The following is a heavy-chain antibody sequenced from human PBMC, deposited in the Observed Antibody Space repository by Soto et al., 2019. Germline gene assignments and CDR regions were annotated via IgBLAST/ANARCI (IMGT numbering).Heavy chain of an antibody. J-gene: IGHJ4*02. CDR2: ITPYSGDT. V-gene: IGHV1-2*02. CDR3: LVAGLPFEY. Sequence: GASVKVSCKTSGYTFSGYYMHWVRQAPGQGLEWMGLITPYSGDTTYAQKFQGRVTLTRDPSISTAFLQLSGLRFDDKAVYYCLVAGLPFEYCGQGPLVTVYS. D-gene: IGHD2-21*01. CDR1: GYTFSGYY.